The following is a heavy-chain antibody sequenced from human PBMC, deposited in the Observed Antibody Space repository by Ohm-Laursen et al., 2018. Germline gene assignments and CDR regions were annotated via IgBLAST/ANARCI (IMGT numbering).Heavy chain of an antibody. CDR2: IYYSGST. Sequence: SETLSLTCSVSGGSISSSSYYWGWIRQPPGKGLEWIGSIYYSGSTYYNPSLKSRVTISVDTSKNQFSLKLISVTAADTAVYYCYYYDSSGYRYWGQGTLVTVSS. J-gene: IGHJ4*02. CDR3: YYYDSSGYRY. CDR1: GGSISSSSYY. V-gene: IGHV4-39*01. D-gene: IGHD3-22*01.